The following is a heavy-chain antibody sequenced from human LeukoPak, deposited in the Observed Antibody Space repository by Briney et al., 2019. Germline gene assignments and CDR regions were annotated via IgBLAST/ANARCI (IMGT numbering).Heavy chain of an antibody. CDR2: ISGSSSYI. V-gene: IGHV3-21*01. D-gene: IGHD1-1*01. CDR3: VTSWIRQPGDC. Sequence: GGSLRLSCAASGFTFSSYNMNWVRQAPGKGLEWVSSISGSSSYIYYADSVKGRFTISRDNAKQSLFLQMDTVTADDTAVYYCVTSWIRQPGDCWGQGILVTVSS. CDR1: GFTFSSYN. J-gene: IGHJ4*02.